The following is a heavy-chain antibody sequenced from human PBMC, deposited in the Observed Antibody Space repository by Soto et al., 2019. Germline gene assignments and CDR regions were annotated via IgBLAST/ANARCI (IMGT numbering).Heavy chain of an antibody. CDR3: AKERVVRGVTDY. CDR2: ISYDGSNK. D-gene: IGHD3-10*01. CDR1: GFTFSGYG. V-gene: IGHV3-30*18. Sequence: QVPLVESGGGVVQPGRSLRLACAASGFTFSGYGMHWVRQAPGKGLEWVAVISYDGSNKYYAESVKGRFTNSRDNSKNTLYLEMNSLRAEDTAVYYCAKERVVRGVTDYWGQGTLVTVSS. J-gene: IGHJ4*02.